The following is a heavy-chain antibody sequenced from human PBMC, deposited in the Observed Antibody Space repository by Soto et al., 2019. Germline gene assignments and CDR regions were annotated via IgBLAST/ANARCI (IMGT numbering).Heavy chain of an antibody. CDR1: GFIFTNAW. J-gene: IGHJ3*02. CDR2: FKSKSNGGTG. D-gene: IGHD3-22*01. Sequence: EVQLVESGGGLVKPGGSLRLSCVGSGFIFTNAWMTWVRQAPGKGLEWVGRFKSKSNGGTGDYAAPVRGRFTISRDDSKNTLYLQMNSLKTEDTAVYYCPTDYDSSGYYFPAAFDIWGQGTIVTVSS. V-gene: IGHV3-15*01. CDR3: PTDYDSSGYYFPAAFDI.